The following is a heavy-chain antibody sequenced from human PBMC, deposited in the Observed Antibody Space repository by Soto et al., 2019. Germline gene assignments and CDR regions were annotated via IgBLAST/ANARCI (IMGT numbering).Heavy chain of an antibody. CDR2: IKQDGSEK. J-gene: IGHJ6*02. CDR3: ARDGAIVAVGGHYYYYYGMDV. V-gene: IGHV3-7*01. CDR1: GFTFSSYW. Sequence: PGGSLRLSCAASGFTFSSYWMSWVRQAPGKGLEWVANIKQDGSEKYYVDSVKGRFTISRDNSKNTLYVQMNSLRAEDTAVYYCARDGAIVAVGGHYYYYYGMDVWGQGATVTVSS. D-gene: IGHD6-19*01.